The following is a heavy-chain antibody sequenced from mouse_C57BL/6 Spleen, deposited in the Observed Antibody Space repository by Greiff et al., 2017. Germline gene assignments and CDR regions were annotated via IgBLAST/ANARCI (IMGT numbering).Heavy chain of an antibody. CDR3: ARSTTGYFDY. CDR1: GYTFTSYW. D-gene: IGHD2-12*01. V-gene: IGHV1-69*01. J-gene: IGHJ2*01. Sequence: VQLQQPGAELVMPGASVKLSCKASGYTFTSYWMHWVKQRPGPGLEWIGELDPSDSYTNSNQKFKGKSTLTVDKSSSTAYMQLSSLTSEDSAVYYCARSTTGYFDYWGQGTTLTVSS. CDR2: LDPSDSYT.